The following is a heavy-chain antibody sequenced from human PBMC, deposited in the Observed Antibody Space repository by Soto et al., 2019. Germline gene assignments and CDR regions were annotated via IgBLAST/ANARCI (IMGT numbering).Heavy chain of an antibody. V-gene: IGHV1-3*01. CDR3: AREPEDGVPGDY. D-gene: IGHD2-8*01. Sequence: VQLVQSGTEVKEPGASVRVSCKASGCTFTAHSLHWARQAPGQGLEWMGWIIVSHDRPRYAPQFQGRLTFETDRIGTSAYMHLTRLTPEDTAVYFCAREPEDGVPGDYWGQGTPVVVSS. J-gene: IGHJ4*02. CDR1: GCTFTAHS. CDR2: IIVSHDRP.